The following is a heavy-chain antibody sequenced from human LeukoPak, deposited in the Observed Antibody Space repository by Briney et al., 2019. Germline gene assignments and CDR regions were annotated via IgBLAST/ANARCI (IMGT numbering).Heavy chain of an antibody. CDR3: ARTTDPPIVVVPAAMGFDP. D-gene: IGHD2-2*01. CDR2: IYYSGST. V-gene: IGHV4-39*01. Sequence: SETLSLTCTVSGGSLSSSSYYWGWIRQPPGKGLEWIGSIYYSGSTYYNPSLKSRVTISVDTSKNQFSLKLSSVTAADTAVYYCARTTDPPIVVVPAAMGFDPWGQGTLVTVSS. J-gene: IGHJ5*02. CDR1: GGSLSSSSYY.